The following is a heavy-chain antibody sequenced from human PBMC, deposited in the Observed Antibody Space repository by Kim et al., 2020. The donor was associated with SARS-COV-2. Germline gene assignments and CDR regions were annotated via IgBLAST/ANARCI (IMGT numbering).Heavy chain of an antibody. D-gene: IGHD5-12*01. V-gene: IGHV3-21*01. CDR1: GFTFSSYS. CDR2: ISSSSSYI. CDR3: ARDRWLRPTPTYYYGMDV. J-gene: IGHJ6*02. Sequence: GGSLRLSCAASGFTFSSYSMNWVRQAPGKGLEWVSSISSSSSYIYYADSVKGRFTISRDNAKNSLYLQMNSLRAEDTAVYYCARDRWLRPTPTYYYGMDVWGQGTTVTVSS.